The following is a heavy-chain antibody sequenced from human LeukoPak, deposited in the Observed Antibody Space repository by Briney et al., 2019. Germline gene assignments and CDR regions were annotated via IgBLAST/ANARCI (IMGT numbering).Heavy chain of an antibody. CDR3: AREGVVGAFDI. J-gene: IGHJ3*02. Sequence: PGGSLRLSCAVSGFSVDYTYMTWVRQAPGKGLEWVSIIYSGDSTYYADSVKGRFTISRHNPKNTLYLQMNSLRLDDTAVYYCAREGVVGAFDIWGQGTMVTVSS. V-gene: IGHV3-53*04. CDR2: IYSGDST. CDR1: GFSVDYTY. D-gene: IGHD2-15*01.